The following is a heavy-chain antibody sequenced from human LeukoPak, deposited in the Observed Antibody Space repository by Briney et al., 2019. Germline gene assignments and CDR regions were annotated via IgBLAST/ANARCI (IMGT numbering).Heavy chain of an antibody. Sequence: SETLSLTCTVSGGSINSSSYYWGWIRQPPGKGLEWIGSIFYSGNTYDNPSLKSRVTISVDTSKNQFSLKLNSVTAADTAVYYCARHAPMATMPFSWYFDYWGQGTLVTVSS. CDR1: GGSINSSSYY. J-gene: IGHJ4*02. D-gene: IGHD5-24*01. CDR2: IFYSGNT. V-gene: IGHV4-39*01. CDR3: ARHAPMATMPFSWYFDY.